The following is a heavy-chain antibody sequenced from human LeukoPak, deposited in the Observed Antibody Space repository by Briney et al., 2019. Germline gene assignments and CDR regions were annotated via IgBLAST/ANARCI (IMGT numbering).Heavy chain of an antibody. CDR2: IYTSGST. Sequence: SQTLSLTCTVSGGSISSGSYYWSWIRQPAGKGLEWIGRIYTSGSTNYNPSLKSRVTISVDTSKNQFSLKLSSVTATDTAVYYCAKAVAGSEARGNWFDPWGQGTLVTVSS. D-gene: IGHD6-19*01. V-gene: IGHV4-61*02. J-gene: IGHJ5*02. CDR1: GGSISSGSYY. CDR3: AKAVAGSEARGNWFDP.